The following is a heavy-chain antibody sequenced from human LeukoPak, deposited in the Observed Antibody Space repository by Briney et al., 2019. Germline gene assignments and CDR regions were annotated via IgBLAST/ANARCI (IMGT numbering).Heavy chain of an antibody. CDR3: AFPKGGDGAFDI. CDR1: GFTFSSYA. CDR2: ISGSGGST. Sequence: GGSLRLSCAASGFTFSSYAMSWVRQAPGKGLEWVSAISGSGGSTYYADSVKGRFTISRDNSKNTLYLQMNSLRAEDTAVYYCAFPKGGDGAFDIWGQGTMVTVSS. D-gene: IGHD5-24*01. V-gene: IGHV3-23*01. J-gene: IGHJ3*02.